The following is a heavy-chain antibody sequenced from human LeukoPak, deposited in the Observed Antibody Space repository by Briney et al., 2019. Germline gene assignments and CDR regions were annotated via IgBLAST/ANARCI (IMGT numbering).Heavy chain of an antibody. D-gene: IGHD3-22*01. CDR2: VYYSGKT. Sequence: SETLSLTRAASGGSISGHYWSWIRQPPGKGLEWIGYVYYSGKTYYSSSLRSRVTISVDTSKNHFSLKLTSVTAADTAVYYCARLLDNDSSGDPDTFDMWGQGTMVTVSS. V-gene: IGHV4-59*11. J-gene: IGHJ3*02. CDR1: GGSISGHY. CDR3: ARLLDNDSSGDPDTFDM.